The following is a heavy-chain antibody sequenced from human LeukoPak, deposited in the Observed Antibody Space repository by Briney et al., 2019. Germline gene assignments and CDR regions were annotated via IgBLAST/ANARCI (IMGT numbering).Heavy chain of an antibody. CDR3: ARHPLVPAANDAFDI. J-gene: IGHJ3*02. Sequence: GESLKISCKGSGYSFTSYWIGWVRQMPGKGLEWMGIIYPGDSDTRYSPSFQGQVTISADKSISTAYLQWSSLKASDTAIYYCARHPLVPAANDAFDIWGQGTMVTVSS. D-gene: IGHD2-2*01. CDR2: IYPGDSDT. V-gene: IGHV5-51*01. CDR1: GYSFTSYW.